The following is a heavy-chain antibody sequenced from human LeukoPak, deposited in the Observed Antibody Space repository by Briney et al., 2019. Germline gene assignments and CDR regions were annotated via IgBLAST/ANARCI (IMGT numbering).Heavy chain of an antibody. D-gene: IGHD6-19*01. CDR3: ARGSSGWSHYYCYYYMDV. J-gene: IGHJ6*03. Sequence: SETLSLTCAVYGGSFSGYYWSWIRQPPGKGLEWIGEINHSGSTNYNPSLKSRVTISVDTSKNQFSLKLSSVTAADTAVYYCARGSSGWSHYYCYYYMDVWGKGTTVTVSS. CDR1: GGSFSGYY. CDR2: INHSGST. V-gene: IGHV4-34*01.